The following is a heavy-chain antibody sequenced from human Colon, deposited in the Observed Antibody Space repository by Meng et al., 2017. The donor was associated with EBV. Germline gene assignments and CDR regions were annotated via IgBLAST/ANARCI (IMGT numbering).Heavy chain of an antibody. CDR3: ARDGGVTHIP. CDR1: GTSISTFSW. Sequence: VLRRESGGGRVQPSGTLSLSLAVSGTSISTFSWWSWIRQSPGEGLEWIGAIYHNGQTNYNPSLKSRVSMSVDESKNEFSLNLKSVTAADTAVYYCARDGGVTHIPWGQGVLVTVSS. J-gene: IGHJ5*02. V-gene: IGHV4-4*02. CDR2: IYHNGQT. D-gene: IGHD2-8*02.